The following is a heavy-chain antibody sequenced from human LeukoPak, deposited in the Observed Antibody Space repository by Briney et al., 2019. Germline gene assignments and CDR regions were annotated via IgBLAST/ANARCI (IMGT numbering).Heavy chain of an antibody. CDR2: IYYSGST. J-gene: IGHJ4*02. CDR3: ARMAAAAGTSFDY. V-gene: IGHV4-39*01. D-gene: IGHD6-13*01. CDR1: GGSISSSSYY. Sequence: SETLSLTCTVSGGSISSSSYYWGWIRQPPGKGLEWIGSIYYSGSTYYNPSLKSRVTISVDTSKNQFSLKLSSVTAADTAVYYCARMAAAAGTSFDYWGQGTLVTVSS.